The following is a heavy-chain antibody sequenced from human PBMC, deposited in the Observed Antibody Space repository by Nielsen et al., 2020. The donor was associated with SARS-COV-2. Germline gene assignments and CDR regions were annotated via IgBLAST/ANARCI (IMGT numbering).Heavy chain of an antibody. D-gene: IGHD4-17*01. CDR1: GGSFSGYY. CDR3: ARDGHDYGDYVDAFDL. Sequence: SETLSLTCAVYGGSFSGYYWSWIRQPPGKGLEWIGEINHSGSTNYNPSLKSRVTISVDKSKNQFSLKPRSVTAADAAVYYCARDGHDYGDYVDAFDLWGQGTMVTVSS. CDR2: INHSGST. V-gene: IGHV4-34*01. J-gene: IGHJ3*01.